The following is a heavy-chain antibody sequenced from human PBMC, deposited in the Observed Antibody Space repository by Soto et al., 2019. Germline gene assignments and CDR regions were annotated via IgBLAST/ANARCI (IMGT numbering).Heavy chain of an antibody. CDR3: PRGGTMVRGVINGMDV. Sequence: SETLSLTCAVSGGSISSGGYSWSWIRQPPGKGLEWIGYIYHSGSTYYNPSLKSRVTISVDRSKNQFSLKLSSVTAADTAVYYCPRGGTMVRGVINGMDVWGQGTTVTVSS. V-gene: IGHV4-30-2*01. J-gene: IGHJ6*02. CDR2: IYHSGST. D-gene: IGHD3-10*01. CDR1: GGSISSGGYS.